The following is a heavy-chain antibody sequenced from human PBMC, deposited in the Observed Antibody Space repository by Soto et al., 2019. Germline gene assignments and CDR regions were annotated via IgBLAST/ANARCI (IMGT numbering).Heavy chain of an antibody. CDR3: AKDPDVCSGGSCYWENWFDP. D-gene: IGHD2-15*01. V-gene: IGHV3-30*18. J-gene: IGHJ5*02. CDR1: GFTFSSYG. Sequence: GGSLRLSCAASGFTFSSYGMHWVRQAPGKGLEWVAVISYDGSNKYYADSVKGRFTISRDNSKNTLYLQMNSLRAEDTAVYYCAKDPDVCSGGSCYWENWFDPWGQGTLVTVSS. CDR2: ISYDGSNK.